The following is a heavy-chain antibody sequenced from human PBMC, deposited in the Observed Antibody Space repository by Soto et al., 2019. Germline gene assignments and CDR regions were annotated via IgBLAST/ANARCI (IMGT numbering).Heavy chain of an antibody. V-gene: IGHV6-1*01. J-gene: IGHJ6*03. CDR1: GDSVSSNSAA. CDR2: TYYRSKWYN. D-gene: IGHD6-13*01. Sequence: SQTLSLTCAISGDSVSSNSAAWNWIRQSPSRGLEWLGRTYYRSKWYNDYAVSVKSRITINPDTSKNQFSLQLNSVTPEDTAVYYCARDKVAASAAAGTSDYYYMDVWGKGTTVTVSS. CDR3: ARDKVAASAAAGTSDYYYMDV.